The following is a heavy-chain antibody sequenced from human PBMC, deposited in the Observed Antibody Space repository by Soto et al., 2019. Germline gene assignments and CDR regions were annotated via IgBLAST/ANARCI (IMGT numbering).Heavy chain of an antibody. CDR2: IKSKTDGGTT. J-gene: IGHJ4*02. Sequence: PGGSLRLSCSASGFTFSNAWMTWVRQPQGKGMEWVARIKSKTDGGTTDYAAPVKVRFSISRDDSKNTVYMQMNSLKTEDTAVYYCTTDDPINRYWGQGTLVTVSS. V-gene: IGHV3-15*01. CDR1: GFTFSNAW. CDR3: TTDDPINRY.